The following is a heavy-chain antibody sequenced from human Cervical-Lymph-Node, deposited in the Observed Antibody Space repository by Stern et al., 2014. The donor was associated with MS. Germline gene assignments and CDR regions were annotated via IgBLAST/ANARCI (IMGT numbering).Heavy chain of an antibody. V-gene: IGHV3-11*01. J-gene: IGHJ6*02. D-gene: IGHD5-12*01. CDR1: EFTFSDYY. CDR3: VRDNKNRYGYGGYYYGMDV. CDR2: ISGSGSTI. Sequence: VQLVESGGGLVEPGGSLRLSCTASEFTFSDYYMSWIRQAPGKGLEWIAYISGSGSTIYYADSVKGRFTISRDNAQNSLYLQMNSLRAEDSAVYYCVRDNKNRYGYGGYYYGMDVWGQGTTVTVSS.